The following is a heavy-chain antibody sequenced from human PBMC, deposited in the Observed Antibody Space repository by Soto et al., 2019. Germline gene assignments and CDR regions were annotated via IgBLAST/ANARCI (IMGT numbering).Heavy chain of an antibody. J-gene: IGHJ6*02. Sequence: QVQLQESGPGLVKPSQTLSLTCTVSGGSISSGDYYWSWIRQPPGKGLEWIGYIYYSGSTYYNPSHKGRVTISVDTSKNQCSLKLSSVTAADTAVYYCARQYGDYSAVYGMDVWGQGTTVTVSS. CDR2: IYYSGST. CDR3: ARQYGDYSAVYGMDV. D-gene: IGHD4-17*01. V-gene: IGHV4-30-4*01. CDR1: GGSISSGDYY.